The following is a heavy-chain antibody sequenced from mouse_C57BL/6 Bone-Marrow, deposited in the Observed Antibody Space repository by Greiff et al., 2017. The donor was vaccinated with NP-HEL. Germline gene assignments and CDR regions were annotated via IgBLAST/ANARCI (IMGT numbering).Heavy chain of an antibody. CDR3: ARSGYGSSYGAMDY. Sequence: VQLVESGAELARPGASVKLSCKASGYTFTSYGISWVKQRTGQGLEWIGEIYPRSGNTYYNEKFKGKATLTADKSSSTAYMELRSLTSEDSAVYFCARSGYGSSYGAMDYWGQGTSVTVSS. J-gene: IGHJ4*01. CDR2: IYPRSGNT. D-gene: IGHD1-1*01. CDR1: GYTFTSYG. V-gene: IGHV1-81*01.